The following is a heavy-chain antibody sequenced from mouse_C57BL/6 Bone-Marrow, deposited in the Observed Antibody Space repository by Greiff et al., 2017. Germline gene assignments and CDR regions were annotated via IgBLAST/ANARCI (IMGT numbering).Heavy chain of an antibody. CDR1: GFTFSSYA. D-gene: IGHD1-1*01. Sequence: EVKVEESGGGLVKPGGSLKLSCAASGFTFSSYAMSWVRQTPEKRLEWVATISDGGSYTYYPDNVKGRFTISRDNAKNNLYLQMSHLKSEDTAMYYGARDYYGSTFYWFDYWGQGTTLTVSS. CDR2: ISDGGSYT. CDR3: ARDYYGSTFYWFDY. V-gene: IGHV5-4*01. J-gene: IGHJ2*01.